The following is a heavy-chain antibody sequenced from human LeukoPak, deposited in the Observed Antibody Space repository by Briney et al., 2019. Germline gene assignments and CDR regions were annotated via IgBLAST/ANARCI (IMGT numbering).Heavy chain of an antibody. J-gene: IGHJ4*02. V-gene: IGHV4-4*07. Sequence: PSETLSLTCTVSGGSISSYYWSWIRQPAGKGLEWIGRIYTSGSTNYNPSLKNRVTMSVDTSKNQFSLKLSSVTAADTAVYYCARGGNVPATNDFDYWGQGTLVTVSS. CDR2: IYTSGST. D-gene: IGHD2-2*01. CDR3: ARGGNVPATNDFDY. CDR1: GGSISSYY.